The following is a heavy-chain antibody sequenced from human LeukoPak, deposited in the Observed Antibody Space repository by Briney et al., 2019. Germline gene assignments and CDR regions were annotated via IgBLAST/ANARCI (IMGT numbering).Heavy chain of an antibody. Sequence: SETLSLTCSVSGGSISSCTYYWGWIRQPPGKGLEWIGSIYYSGSSYYNPSLKSRVTISVDTSKNQFSLKLSSVTAADTAVYYCARDPRGYDYIWGSYHYNYFDYWGQGTLVTVSS. V-gene: IGHV4-39*07. CDR1: GGSISSCTYY. CDR3: ARDPRGYDYIWGSYHYNYFDY. CDR2: IYYSGSS. D-gene: IGHD3-16*02. J-gene: IGHJ4*02.